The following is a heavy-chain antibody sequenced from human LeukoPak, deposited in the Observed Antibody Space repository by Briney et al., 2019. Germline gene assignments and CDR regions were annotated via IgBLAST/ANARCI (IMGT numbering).Heavy chain of an antibody. CDR2: IYYSGST. Sequence: SETLSLTCTVSGGSISISSYCWGWIRQPPGKGLEWIGSIYYSGSTYYNPSLKSRVTISVDTSKNQFSLKLSSVTAADTAVYYCASSGYSSGYAMQGGWFDPWGQGTLVTVSS. V-gene: IGHV4-39*07. CDR3: ASSGYSSGYAMQGGWFDP. D-gene: IGHD5-18*01. CDR1: GGSISISSYC. J-gene: IGHJ5*02.